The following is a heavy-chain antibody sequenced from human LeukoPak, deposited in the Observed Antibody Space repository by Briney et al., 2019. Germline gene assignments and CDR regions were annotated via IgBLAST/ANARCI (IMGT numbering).Heavy chain of an antibody. CDR3: ARDPSGSYYSA. D-gene: IGHD1-26*01. J-gene: IGHJ5*02. V-gene: IGHV4-39*07. CDR2: IYYSGST. CDR1: GGSISSSSYY. Sequence: PSETLSLTCTVSGGSISSSSYYWGWIRQPPGKGLEWIGSIYYSGSTYYNPSLKSRVTISVDTSKNQFSLKLSSVTAADTAVYYCARDPSGSYYSAWGQGTLVTVSS.